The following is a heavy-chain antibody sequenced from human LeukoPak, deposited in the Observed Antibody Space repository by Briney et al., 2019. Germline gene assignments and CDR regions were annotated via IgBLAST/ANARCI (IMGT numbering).Heavy chain of an antibody. Sequence: PGGSLRLSCAASGFTFSSYAMSWVRQAPGKGLEWVASINHNGNVNYYVDSVKGRFTISRDNAKNSLYLQMSNLRAEDTAVYFCARDDENYGSGSYYNVFSYWGQGTLVTISS. CDR3: ARDDENYGSGSYYNVFSY. J-gene: IGHJ4*02. CDR2: INHNGNVN. CDR1: GFTFSSYA. D-gene: IGHD3-10*01. V-gene: IGHV3-7*03.